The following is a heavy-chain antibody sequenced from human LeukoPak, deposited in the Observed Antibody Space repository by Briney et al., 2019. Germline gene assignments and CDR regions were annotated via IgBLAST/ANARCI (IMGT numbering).Heavy chain of an antibody. CDR3: ARGPGSGLGMTRYFDY. CDR1: GFTFSSYE. CDR2: ISGSGSTI. Sequence: GGSLRLSCAPSGFTFSSYEMNWVRQAPGKGLEWVSHISGSGSTIYYADSVNGRSTISRDNAKNSLYLQMNSLRAEDMAVYYCARGPGSGLGMTRYFDYWGQGTLVTVSS. V-gene: IGHV3-48*03. J-gene: IGHJ4*02. D-gene: IGHD7-27*01.